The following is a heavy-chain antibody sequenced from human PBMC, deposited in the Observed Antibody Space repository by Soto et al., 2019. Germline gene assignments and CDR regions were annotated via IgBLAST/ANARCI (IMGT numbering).Heavy chain of an antibody. D-gene: IGHD3-3*01. J-gene: IGHJ4*02. CDR1: GFSFSSFA. CDR3: AKDPNYDFWSGFSAVYFDY. Sequence: GSLRLSCAASGFSFSSFALSWVRQSPGKGLEWVAAVSGRGGDTYYANSVKGRFTISRDNSQNTLFLQMNSLRAEDSAIYYCAKDPNYDFWSGFSAVYFDYWGQGTLVTVSS. CDR2: VSGRGGDT. V-gene: IGHV3-23*01.